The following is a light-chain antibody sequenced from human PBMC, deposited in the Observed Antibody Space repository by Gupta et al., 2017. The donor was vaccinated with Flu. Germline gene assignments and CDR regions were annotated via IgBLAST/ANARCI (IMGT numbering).Light chain of an antibody. J-gene: IGKJ1*01. Sequence: PATLSLSPGERATLSCRASQSVDSYLAWYQQKPGQAPRLLIYDASNRATGIPARFSGSGSGTDFTLTISSLEPEDIAVYYCQQRSNWPRTFGQGTKVEIE. CDR1: QSVDSY. V-gene: IGKV3-11*01. CDR3: QQRSNWPRT. CDR2: DAS.